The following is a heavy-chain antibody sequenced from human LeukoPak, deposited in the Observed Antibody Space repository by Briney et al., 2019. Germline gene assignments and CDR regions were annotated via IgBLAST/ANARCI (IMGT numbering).Heavy chain of an antibody. CDR3: ARDWSKGATDY. V-gene: IGHV3-7*01. CDR2: INLDGSGK. D-gene: IGHD1-26*01. CDR1: GFTFSNYW. J-gene: IGHJ4*02. Sequence: GGSLRLSCVVSGFTFSNYWMSWVRQAPGKGLEWVANINLDGSGKYYVDSVKGRFTISRDNAKNSLYLQMNSLRVEDTALYYCARDWSKGATDYWGQGTLVTVSS.